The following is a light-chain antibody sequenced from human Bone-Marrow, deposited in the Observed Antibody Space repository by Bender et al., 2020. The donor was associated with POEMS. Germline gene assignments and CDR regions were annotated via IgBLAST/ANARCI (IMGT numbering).Light chain of an antibody. CDR3: QSYDNSLGGWV. J-gene: IGLJ3*02. CDR1: SSGVGTYNL. CDR2: EDT. V-gene: IGLV2-14*02. Sequence: QSALTQPASMSGSPGQSITISCTASSSGVGTYNLVSWYQHHPGKAPKLMIYEDTKRPSGVSNRFSGSKSGNTASLTISGLQAEDEGDYYCQSYDNSLGGWVFGGGTKLTVL.